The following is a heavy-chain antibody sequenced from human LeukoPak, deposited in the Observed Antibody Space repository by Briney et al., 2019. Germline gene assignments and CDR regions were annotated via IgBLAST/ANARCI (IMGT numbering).Heavy chain of an antibody. CDR1: GFTFSSYG. CDR2: ISYDGSNK. CDR3: VNDYGSGSYIFDY. V-gene: IGHV3-30*19. J-gene: IGHJ4*02. D-gene: IGHD3-10*01. Sequence: GGSLRLSCAASGFTFSSYGMHWVRHAPGRGLEWVAVISYDGSNKYYADSVKGRFTISRDNSKNTLYLQMNSLRAEDTAVYYCVNDYGSGSYIFDYWGQGTLVTVS.